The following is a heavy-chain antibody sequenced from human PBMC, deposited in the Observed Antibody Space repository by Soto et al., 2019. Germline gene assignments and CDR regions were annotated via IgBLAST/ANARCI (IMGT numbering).Heavy chain of an antibody. V-gene: IGHV3-48*02. D-gene: IGHD6-19*01. CDR2: ISTSGATR. CDR1: GFTFSTDS. Sequence: EVQLVESGGGLVQPGGSLRLSCVASGFTFSTDSMDWVRQAPGKGLEWVAHISTSGATRYYADSVKGRFTISRDNAKTSLYLQMDSLRNEDTAVYYCARFFGSGFDYWGQGTLVTVSS. CDR3: ARFFGSGFDY. J-gene: IGHJ4*02.